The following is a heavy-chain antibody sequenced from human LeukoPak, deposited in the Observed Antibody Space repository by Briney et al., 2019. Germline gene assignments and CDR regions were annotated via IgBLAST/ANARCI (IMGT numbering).Heavy chain of an antibody. Sequence: PSETLSLTCSVSNGSMTSDSYYWAWVRQPPGKGLEWIGSIFYSGKTYYSASLKSRVTVSLDTSKKNFFLRLSSVTAADTAVYFCARLGIVSTWFYAWGQGALVTVSS. J-gene: IGHJ5*02. CDR1: NGSMTSDSYY. CDR3: ARLGIVSTWFYA. CDR2: IFYSGKT. D-gene: IGHD3-22*01. V-gene: IGHV4-39*02.